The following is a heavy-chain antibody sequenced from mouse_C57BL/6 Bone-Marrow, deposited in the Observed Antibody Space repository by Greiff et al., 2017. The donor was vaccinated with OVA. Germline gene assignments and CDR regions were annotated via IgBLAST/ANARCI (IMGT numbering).Heavy chain of an antibody. D-gene: IGHD3-1*01. Sequence: EVQRVESGGDLVKPGGSLKLSCAASGFTFSSYGMSWVRQTPDKRLEWVATISSGGSYTYYPDSVKGRFTISRDNAKNTLYLQMSSLKSEDTAMYYCARRGLRASYAMDYWGQGTSVTVSS. CDR2: ISSGGSYT. CDR1: GFTFSSYG. V-gene: IGHV5-6*01. CDR3: ARRGLRASYAMDY. J-gene: IGHJ4*01.